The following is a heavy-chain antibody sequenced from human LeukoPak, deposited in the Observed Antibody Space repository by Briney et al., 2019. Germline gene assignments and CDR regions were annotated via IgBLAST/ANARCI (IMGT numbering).Heavy chain of an antibody. V-gene: IGHV5-51*01. CDR3: ARITMVRGVTLFDY. CDR2: IYPGDSDT. CDR1: GYSFTSYW. J-gene: IGHJ4*02. Sequence: GESLKISCKGSGYSFTSYWIGWVRQMPGKGLEWMGIIYPGDSDTRYSPSFQGHVTISADKSISTAYLQWSSLKASDTAMYYCARITMVRGVTLFDYWGQGTLVNVSS. D-gene: IGHD3-10*01.